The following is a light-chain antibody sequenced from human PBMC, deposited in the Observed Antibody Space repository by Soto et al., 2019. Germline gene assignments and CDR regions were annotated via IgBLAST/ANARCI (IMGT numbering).Light chain of an antibody. Sequence: ETVLIQSPATLSLSPGERATLSCRASQSVSTYLAWYQQKPGQAPMLLIYDASSRATGIPARFSGSGSGTDFALANRRREPEDFAVYYWQQCKRWWTFSQGTKVDIK. J-gene: IGKJ1*01. CDR3: QQCKRWWT. CDR1: QSVSTY. V-gene: IGKV3-11*01. CDR2: DAS.